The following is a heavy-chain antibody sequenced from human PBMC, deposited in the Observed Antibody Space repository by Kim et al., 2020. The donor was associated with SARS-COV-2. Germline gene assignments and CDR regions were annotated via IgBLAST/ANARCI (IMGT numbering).Heavy chain of an antibody. CDR2: ISWNSGSI. V-gene: IGHV3-9*01. Sequence: GGSLRLSCAASGFTFNDYAMHWVRQAPGKGLEWVSGISWNSGSIGYADFVKGRFTISRDNAKNSLYLQMNSLRVDDTALYYCAKDIGGGELLFDYWGQGTLVTVSS. CDR3: AKDIGGGELLFDY. CDR1: GFTFNDYA. D-gene: IGHD1-7*01. J-gene: IGHJ4*02.